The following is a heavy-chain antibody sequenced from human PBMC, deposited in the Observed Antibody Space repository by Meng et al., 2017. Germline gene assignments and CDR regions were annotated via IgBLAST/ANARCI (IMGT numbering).Heavy chain of an antibody. CDR3: ARDVGGDYETLFDY. V-gene: IGHV4-61*01. J-gene: IGHJ4*02. D-gene: IGHD4-17*01. Sequence: QVALRGWGPGMVRPSETLSLTFTVSGGSVGSGNYYWSWIRQPPGKGLEWIGYIVYSGSTTYNPSLKTRVTISVDTSKNQFSLKLTSVTAADTAVYFCARDVGGDYETLFDYWGQGTLVTVSS. CDR1: GGSVGSGNYY. CDR2: IVYSGST.